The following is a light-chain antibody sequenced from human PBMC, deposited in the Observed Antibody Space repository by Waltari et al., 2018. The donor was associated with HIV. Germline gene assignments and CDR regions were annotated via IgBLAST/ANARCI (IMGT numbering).Light chain of an antibody. CDR2: HDD. J-gene: IGLJ2*01. CDR3: ATWDDGLNALL. CDR1: SSNIGSHA. V-gene: IGLV1-36*01. Sequence: QSVLTQSPSVSEAPGQRFTISCSGSSSNIGSHAVTWLRQSPGKPPKLLVYHDDLILSGVSDRLSASKSGTSASLAINDLQSEDESLYYCATWDDGLNALLFGGGTKVTVL.